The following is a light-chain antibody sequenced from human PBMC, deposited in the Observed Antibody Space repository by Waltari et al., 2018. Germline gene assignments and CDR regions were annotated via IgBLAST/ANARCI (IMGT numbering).Light chain of an antibody. Sequence: QSALTQPASVSGSLGQPITISCTGTSSDIGFYNYITWYQQHPGKAPKLIIYNVLKWPSGVSSRFSGSKSGNTACLTISGLQAEDEADYYRNSYTGYYAWVFGGGTMLTVL. V-gene: IGLV2-14*01. CDR2: NVL. CDR3: NSYTGYYAWV. CDR1: SSDIGFYNY. J-gene: IGLJ3*02.